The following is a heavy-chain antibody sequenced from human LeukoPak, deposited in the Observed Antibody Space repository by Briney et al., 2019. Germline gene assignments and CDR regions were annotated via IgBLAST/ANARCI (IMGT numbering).Heavy chain of an antibody. V-gene: IGHV3-23*01. CDR2: ISGSGGST. J-gene: IGHJ4*02. CDR1: GFTFSSYA. D-gene: IGHD3-10*01. CDR3: AKEGFGELLSPAYFDY. Sequence: SGGSLRVSCAASGFTFSSYAMSWVRQAPGKGLEWVSAISGSGGSTYYADSVKGRFTISRDNSKNTLYLQMNSLRAEDTAVYYCAKEGFGELLSPAYFDYWGQGTLVTVSS.